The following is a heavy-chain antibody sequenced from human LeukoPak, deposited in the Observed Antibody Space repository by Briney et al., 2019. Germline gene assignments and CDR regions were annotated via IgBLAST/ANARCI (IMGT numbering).Heavy chain of an antibody. CDR1: GFTFSSYA. CDR2: ISGSGGST. J-gene: IGHJ4*01. Sequence: GGSLRLSCAASGFTFSSYAMSWVRQAPGKGLEWVSAISGSGGSTYYADSVKGRFTISRDNSKNTLYLQMNSLRAEDTAVYYCAKGRTAYCSSTSCYTSDYWGQEPWSPSPQ. CDR3: AKGRTAYCSSTSCYTSDY. D-gene: IGHD2-2*02. V-gene: IGHV3-23*01.